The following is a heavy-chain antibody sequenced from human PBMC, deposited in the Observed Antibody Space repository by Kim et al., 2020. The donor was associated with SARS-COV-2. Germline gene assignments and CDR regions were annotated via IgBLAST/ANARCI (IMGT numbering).Heavy chain of an antibody. D-gene: IGHD6-13*01. CDR1: GFTFSDFA. CDR3: ARGGYSSSWSIGEAFDF. V-gene: IGHV3-30*04. J-gene: IGHJ3*01. CDR2: ISDDANNK. Sequence: EGSLRLSCAASGFTFSDFAFHWVRQAPGKGLEWVAVISDDANNKYDAESVKGRFTISRDNSKNTLYLQMNSLRAEDTAVYYCARGGYSSSWSIGEAFDFWGQGTMVTVSS.